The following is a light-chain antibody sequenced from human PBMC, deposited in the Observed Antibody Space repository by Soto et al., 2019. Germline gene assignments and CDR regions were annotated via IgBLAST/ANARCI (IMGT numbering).Light chain of an antibody. Sequence: DIQMTQSPSTLSASVGDRVTITCRASQSISGWLAWYQQTRGKAPKVXIYDASSLDSGVPSRFSGSGSGTDFTLTITSLQPDDFAADDCQQYNSYTWTFGQGTKVDIK. J-gene: IGKJ1*01. V-gene: IGKV1-5*01. CDR1: QSISGW. CDR2: DAS. CDR3: QQYNSYTWT.